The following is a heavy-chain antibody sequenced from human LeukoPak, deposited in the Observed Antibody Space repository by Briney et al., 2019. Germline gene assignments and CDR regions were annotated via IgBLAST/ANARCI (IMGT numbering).Heavy chain of an antibody. Sequence: PGGSLRLSCAASGFTFSSYAMSWVRQAPGKGLEWVSVISGSGGSTYYADSVKGRFTISRDNSKNTLYLQMNSLRAEDTAVYYCAKDQYCSGGSCSDYWGQGTLVTVSS. CDR3: AKDQYCSGGSCSDY. CDR2: ISGSGGST. CDR1: GFTFSSYA. V-gene: IGHV3-23*01. J-gene: IGHJ4*02. D-gene: IGHD2-15*01.